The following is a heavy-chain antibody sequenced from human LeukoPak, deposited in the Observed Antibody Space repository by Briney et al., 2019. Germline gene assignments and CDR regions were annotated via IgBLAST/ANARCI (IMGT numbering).Heavy chain of an antibody. D-gene: IGHD6-19*01. CDR3: ARQGELGVAGYDY. Sequence: GESLKISCKVSGYSFTSYWIAWVRQMPGKGLEWMGIIYPDDADTTYSPSFEGQVTFSVDRFVSTAYLHWSSRKASDTAMYYCARQGELGVAGYDYWGQGTRVTVSS. V-gene: IGHV5-51*01. J-gene: IGHJ4*02. CDR1: GYSFTSYW. CDR2: IYPDDADT.